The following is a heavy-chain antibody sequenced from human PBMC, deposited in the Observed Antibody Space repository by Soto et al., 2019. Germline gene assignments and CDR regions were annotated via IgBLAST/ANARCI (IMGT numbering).Heavy chain of an antibody. CDR3: ATTTYYYDSSGYRRYFDY. CDR1: GFTFSSYA. Sequence: GGSLRLSCAASGFTFSSYAMSWVRQAPGKGLEWVSAISGSGGSTYYADSVKGRFTISRDNSKNTLYLQMNSLRAEDTAVYYCATTTYYYDSSGYRRYFDYWGQGTLVTV. CDR2: ISGSGGST. D-gene: IGHD3-22*01. J-gene: IGHJ4*02. V-gene: IGHV3-23*01.